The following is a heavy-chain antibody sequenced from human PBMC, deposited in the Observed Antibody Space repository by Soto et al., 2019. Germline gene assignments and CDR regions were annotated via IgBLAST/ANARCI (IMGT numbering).Heavy chain of an antibody. CDR1: GGSVSSGSYY. J-gene: IGHJ4*02. CDR2: IYYSGST. Sequence: PSETLSLTCTVSGGSVSSGSYYWSWIRQPPGKGLEWIGYIYYSGSTNYNPSLKSRVTISVDTSKNQFSLKLSSVTAADTAVYYCAREASSSWYVFFDYWGQGTLVTVSS. D-gene: IGHD6-13*01. V-gene: IGHV4-61*01. CDR3: AREASSSWYVFFDY.